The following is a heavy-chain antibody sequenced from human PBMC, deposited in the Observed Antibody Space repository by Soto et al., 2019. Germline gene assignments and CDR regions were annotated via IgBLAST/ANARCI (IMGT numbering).Heavy chain of an antibody. J-gene: IGHJ6*02. D-gene: IGHD2-8*01. CDR2: ISGPSIYI. CDR3: ARGFRNGFNV. Sequence: EVQLVESGGGLVKPGGSLRLSCVASGFTFRGYSINWVRQAQGKGLEWVSYISGPSIYIYYADSVKGRFTISRDNAKSAVYLQMNSLRAEDTAVYYCARGFRNGFNVWGQGTTVSVSS. V-gene: IGHV3-21*01. CDR1: GFTFRGYS.